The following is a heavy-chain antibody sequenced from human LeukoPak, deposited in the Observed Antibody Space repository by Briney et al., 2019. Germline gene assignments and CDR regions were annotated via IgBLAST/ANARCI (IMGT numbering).Heavy chain of an antibody. CDR1: GVSISSNLW. CDR3: ATTTIRLGY. D-gene: IGHD1-26*01. Sequence: PSETLSLTCAVSGVSISSNLWWTWVRQPPGKGLEWIAEIHHSGSINYNPSLKSRVTISLDTSKNQFSLKLRSVTAADTAVYYCATTTIRLGYWGQGTLVTVSS. CDR2: IHHSGSI. V-gene: IGHV4-4*02. J-gene: IGHJ4*02.